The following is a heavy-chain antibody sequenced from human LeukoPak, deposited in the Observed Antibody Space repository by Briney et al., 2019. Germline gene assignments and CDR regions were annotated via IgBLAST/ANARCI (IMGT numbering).Heavy chain of an antibody. Sequence: GGSLRLSCAASGFTFSSYWMSWVRQAPGKGLEWVANIKQDGSEKYYVDSVKGRFTISRDNAKNSLYLQMNSLRAEDTAVYYCARGGYYGSGSYPQPFDYWGQGTLVTVSS. CDR2: IKQDGSEK. D-gene: IGHD3-10*01. V-gene: IGHV3-7*01. J-gene: IGHJ4*02. CDR1: GFTFSSYW. CDR3: ARGGYYGSGSYPQPFDY.